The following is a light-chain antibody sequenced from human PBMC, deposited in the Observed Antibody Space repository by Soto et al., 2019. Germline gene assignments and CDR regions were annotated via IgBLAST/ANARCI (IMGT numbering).Light chain of an antibody. CDR1: QSISNN. V-gene: IGKV3-15*01. Sequence: DIVMTQSPATLSLSPGERATLSCRASQSISNNLAWYQQKPGQAPRLLIYGASTRATGIPARFSGSGSGTEFTLTINSLRHEDFATYYCQQSYYNPTFGQGTKVDIK. CDR2: GAS. CDR3: QQSYYNPT. J-gene: IGKJ1*01.